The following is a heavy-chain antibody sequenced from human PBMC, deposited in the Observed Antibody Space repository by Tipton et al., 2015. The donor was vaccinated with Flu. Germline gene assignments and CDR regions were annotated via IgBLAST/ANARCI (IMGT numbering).Heavy chain of an antibody. V-gene: IGHV4-38-2*02. D-gene: IGHD3-16*02. CDR1: GYSISSGYY. CDR3: ARGNIWGSYRSLPWD. Sequence: LRLSCTVSGYSISSGYYWGWIRQPPGKGLEWIGSIYHSGSTYYNPSLKSRVTISVDTSKNQFSLKLSSVTAADTAVYYCARGNIWGSYRSLPWDWGQGTLVTVSS. J-gene: IGHJ4*02. CDR2: IYHSGST.